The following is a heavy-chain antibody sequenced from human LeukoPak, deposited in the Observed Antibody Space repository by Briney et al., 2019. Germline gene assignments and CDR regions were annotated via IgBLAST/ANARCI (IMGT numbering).Heavy chain of an antibody. CDR1: GYTLTELS. V-gene: IGHV1-24*01. D-gene: IGHD3-22*01. CDR2: FDPEDDET. CDR3: ATYSPLSRATTVIVIWAACDI. Sequence: ASVKVSCKGFGYTLTELSMHWVRQAPGKGLEWMGNFDPEDDETIYAESFKGRVTMTEDTSTDTAYMELTSLTYEDTAVYYCATYSPLSRATTVIVIWAACDIWGQGTMVTVSS. J-gene: IGHJ3*02.